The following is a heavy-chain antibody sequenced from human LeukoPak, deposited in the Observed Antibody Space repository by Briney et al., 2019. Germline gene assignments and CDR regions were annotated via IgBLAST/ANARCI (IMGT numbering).Heavy chain of an antibody. D-gene: IGHD1-26*01. V-gene: IGHV4-39*01. CDR1: GGSISSSSYY. CDR3: ARHSHNIVEATS. Sequence: SETLSLTCTVSGGSISSSSYYWGRVRQPPGKGLEWIGSIYYSGTTYYNRSLKSRVTISVDASKNQFSLKLSSVTAADTAVYYCARHSHNIVEATSWGQGTLVTVSS. J-gene: IGHJ4*02. CDR2: IYYSGTT.